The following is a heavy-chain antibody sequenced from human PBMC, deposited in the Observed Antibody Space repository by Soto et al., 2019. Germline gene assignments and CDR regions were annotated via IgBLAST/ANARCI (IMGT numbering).Heavy chain of an antibody. D-gene: IGHD3-3*01. Sequence: EVQLVESGGGLVQPGRSLRLSCAASGFTFDDYAMHWVRQAPGKGLEWVSGISWNSGSIGYADSVKGRFTISRDNAKNSLYLQMNSLRAEDTALYYCAKDQTRITTFGVVTPDPLCWGQGTLVTVSS. CDR1: GFTFDDYA. CDR3: AKDQTRITTFGVVTPDPLC. CDR2: ISWNSGSI. J-gene: IGHJ4*02. V-gene: IGHV3-9*01.